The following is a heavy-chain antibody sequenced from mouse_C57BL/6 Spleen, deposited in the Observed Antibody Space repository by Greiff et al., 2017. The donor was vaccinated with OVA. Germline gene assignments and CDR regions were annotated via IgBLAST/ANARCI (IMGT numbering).Heavy chain of an antibody. V-gene: IGHV1-50*01. CDR1: GYTFTSYW. J-gene: IGHJ3*01. D-gene: IGHD2-5*01. Sequence: VQVVESGAELVKPGASVKLSCKASGYTFTSYWMQWVKQRPGQGLEWIGEIDPSDSYTNYNQKFKGKATLTVDTSSSTAYMQLSSLTSEDSAVYYCAYYSNRGGAYWGQGTLVTVSA. CDR2: IDPSDSYT. CDR3: AYYSNRGGAY.